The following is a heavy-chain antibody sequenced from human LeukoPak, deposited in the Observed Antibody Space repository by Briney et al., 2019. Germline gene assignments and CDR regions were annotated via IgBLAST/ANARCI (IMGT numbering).Heavy chain of an antibody. CDR3: ARDPSIAAAGTFDY. CDR2: IYTSGST. V-gene: IGHV4-4*07. Sequence: SETLSLTCTVSGGSISSYYWSWIRQPAEKGLEWIGRIYTSGSTNYNPSLKSRVTMSVDTSKNQFSLKLSPVTAADTAVYYCARDPSIAAAGTFDYWGQGTLVTVSS. D-gene: IGHD6-13*01. J-gene: IGHJ4*02. CDR1: GGSISSYY.